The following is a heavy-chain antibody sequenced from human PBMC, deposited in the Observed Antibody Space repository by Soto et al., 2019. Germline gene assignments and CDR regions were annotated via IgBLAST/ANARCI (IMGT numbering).Heavy chain of an antibody. D-gene: IGHD5-18*01. Sequence: PGGSLRLSCAASGFTFSSYAMSWVRQVPGKGLEWVSAISGSGGSTYYADSVKGRFTISRDNSKNTLYLQMNSLRADDTAVYYCANVMVKNWFDPWGQGTTVTVSS. CDR1: GFTFSSYA. V-gene: IGHV3-23*01. CDR3: ANVMVKNWFDP. J-gene: IGHJ5*02. CDR2: ISGSGGST.